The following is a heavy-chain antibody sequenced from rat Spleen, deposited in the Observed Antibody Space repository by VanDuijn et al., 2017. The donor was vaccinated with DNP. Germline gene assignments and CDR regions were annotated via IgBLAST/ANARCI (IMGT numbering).Heavy chain of an antibody. Sequence: QVQLKEPGPGLVQPSQTLSLTCTVPGFSLTSNSVHWVRQPPGKGLEWVGAIWSGGSTDYNSALKSRLSISRDTSKSQVFLKMNSLQIEDTAMYSCARFPPGYYSYRDWYFDFWGPGTMVTVSS. CDR3: ARFPPGYYSYRDWYFDF. D-gene: IGHD1-2*01. V-gene: IGHV2-1*01. CDR2: IWSGGST. CDR1: GFSLTSNS. J-gene: IGHJ1*01.